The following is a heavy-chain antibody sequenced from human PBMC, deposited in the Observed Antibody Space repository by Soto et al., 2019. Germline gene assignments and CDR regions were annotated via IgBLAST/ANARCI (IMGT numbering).Heavy chain of an antibody. CDR3: ATASAGYTFGFDF. Sequence: SVKVSCKGSVFTFPTSTIQWLRQTRGQRLEWIGWIVVGGGNTNFAQNFRQRVTISRDMSTSTAYMDLNSLTSDYTAVYYCATASAGYTFGFDFWGQGTLVTVSS. CDR2: IVVGGGNT. J-gene: IGHJ4*02. CDR1: VFTFPTST. V-gene: IGHV1-58*02. D-gene: IGHD5-18*01.